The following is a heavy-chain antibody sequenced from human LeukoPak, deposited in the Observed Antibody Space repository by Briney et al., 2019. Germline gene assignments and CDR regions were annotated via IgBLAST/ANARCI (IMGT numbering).Heavy chain of an antibody. Sequence: ASVKVSCKASRYTFTDYHIHWVRQAPGQGLEWMGWINPNSGGTNFAQKFQGRVTMTRDTSISTAYMELSRLRSDDTAIYYCARVDSSSWSLHFWGQGTLVTVSS. CDR2: INPNSGGT. CDR3: ARVDSSSWSLHF. D-gene: IGHD6-13*01. J-gene: IGHJ4*02. V-gene: IGHV1-2*02. CDR1: RYTFTDYH.